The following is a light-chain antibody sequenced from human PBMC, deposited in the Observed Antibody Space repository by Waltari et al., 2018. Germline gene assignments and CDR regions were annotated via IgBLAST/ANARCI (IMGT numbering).Light chain of an antibody. CDR1: SLRSYY. CDR2: GKN. J-gene: IGLJ3*02. V-gene: IGLV3-19*01. CDR3: NSRDSSGNHLGV. Sequence: SSELTQDPAVSGALGQTVRHTCQGDSLRSYYASWYQHKPGQSPVLVIYGKNTRPSGIPDRFSGSSSGNTASLTITGAQAEDEADYYCNSRDSSGNHLGVFGGGTKLTVL.